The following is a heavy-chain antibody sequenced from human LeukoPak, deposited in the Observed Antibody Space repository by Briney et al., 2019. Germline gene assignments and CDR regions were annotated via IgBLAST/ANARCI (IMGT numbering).Heavy chain of an antibody. CDR3: ARCGSDYDGGAFDI. Sequence: GGSLRLSCAASGFTVSDYYMSWVRQAPGKGLEWVSVIYSDSRTYYADSVRGRFTISRDNSNNTLHLQMNSLSGEDTAVYYCARCGSDYDGGAFDIWGQGTLVTVSS. J-gene: IGHJ3*02. D-gene: IGHD2-21*02. CDR1: GFTVSDYY. CDR2: IYSDSRT. V-gene: IGHV3-53*01.